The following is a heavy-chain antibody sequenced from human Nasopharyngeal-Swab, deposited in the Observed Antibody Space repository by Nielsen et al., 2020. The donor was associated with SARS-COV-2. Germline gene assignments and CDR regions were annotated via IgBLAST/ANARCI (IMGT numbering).Heavy chain of an antibody. CDR1: GDSITRGYF. V-gene: IGHV4-38-2*01. J-gene: IGHJ5*02. CDR2: MYHTGST. D-gene: IGHD2-2*02. Sequence: SETLSLTCAVSGDSITRGYFWGWIPQPPGKGLEWIGSMYHTGSTYYNPSLKSRVTISIDTSKNQFSLKLSSVTAADTAVYYCARLYISPRRFDPWGQGTLVTVSS. CDR3: ARLYISPRRFDP.